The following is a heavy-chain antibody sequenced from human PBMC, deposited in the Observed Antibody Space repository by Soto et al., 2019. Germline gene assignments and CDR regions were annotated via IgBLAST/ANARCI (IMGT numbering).Heavy chain of an antibody. Sequence: ASVKVSCKASGYTFTSYGISWVRQAPGQGLEWMGWISAYNGNTNYAQKLQGRVTMTTDTSTSTAYMELRSLRSDDTAVYYCARVFTHYSSSWYGGNDYWGQGTLVTVSS. V-gene: IGHV1-18*01. CDR1: GYTFTSYG. CDR3: ARVFTHYSSSWYGGNDY. D-gene: IGHD6-13*01. J-gene: IGHJ4*02. CDR2: ISAYNGNT.